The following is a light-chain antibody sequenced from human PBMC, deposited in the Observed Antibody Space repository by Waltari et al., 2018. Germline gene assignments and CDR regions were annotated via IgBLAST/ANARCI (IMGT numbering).Light chain of an antibody. V-gene: IGLV4-69*01. J-gene: IGLJ3*02. CDR1: SGHSNNV. CDR2: VNTDGSP. CDR3: QTGGHGTWV. Sequence: QLVLTQSPSASASLGASVKLACTLSSGHSNNVIAWLQQRPEKGPRYLLKVNTDGSPNGGDDVPERFSVSSSGAERYLTISSLQSEDEADYFCQTGGHGTWVFGGGTKLTVL.